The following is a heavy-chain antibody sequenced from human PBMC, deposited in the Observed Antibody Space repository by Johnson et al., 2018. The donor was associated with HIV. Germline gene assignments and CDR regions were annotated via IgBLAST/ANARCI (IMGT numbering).Heavy chain of an antibody. CDR3: ARSRWADDAFDG. D-gene: IGHD1-26*01. CDR2: INWNGGSH. J-gene: IGHJ3*01. Sequence: VQLVESGGGVVRPGGSLRLSCAASGFTFDDYGMSWVRQAPGQGLEWVSGINWNGGSHVSADSVKGRFTITRDNAKNTVDLQMISLRAEDMAVYYCARSRWADDAFDGWGQGTMVTVSS. CDR1: GFTFDDYG. V-gene: IGHV3-20*04.